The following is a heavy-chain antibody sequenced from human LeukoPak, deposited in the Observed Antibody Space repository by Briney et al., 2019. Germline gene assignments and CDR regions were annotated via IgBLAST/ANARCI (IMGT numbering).Heavy chain of an antibody. CDR1: GYTFTSYD. CDR2: TNPNSGNT. J-gene: IGHJ4*02. D-gene: IGHD5-18*01. Sequence: ASVKVSCKASGYTFTSYDINWVRQATGQGLEWMGWTNPNSGNTGYAEKFQGRVTMTRNTSIRTAYMELSSLRSDDTAVYYCARGRGYSYGYADYWGQGTLVTVSS. V-gene: IGHV1-8*01. CDR3: ARGRGYSYGYADY.